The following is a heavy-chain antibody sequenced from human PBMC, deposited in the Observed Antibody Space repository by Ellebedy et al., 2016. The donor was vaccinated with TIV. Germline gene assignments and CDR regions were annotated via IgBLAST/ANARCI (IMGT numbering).Heavy chain of an antibody. V-gene: IGHV4-30-4*01. J-gene: IGHJ3*02. CDR2: TYYSGST. CDR3: ARAVGYGDLHAFDI. D-gene: IGHD4-17*01. CDR1: GASISSGDYY. Sequence: SETLSLXXTVSGASISSGDYYWSWIRQPPGKGLEWIGYTYYSGSTKHYPSLKSRVTISVDTSKTHFSLKLSSVTAADTAVYFCARAVGYGDLHAFDIWGQGTMVTVSS.